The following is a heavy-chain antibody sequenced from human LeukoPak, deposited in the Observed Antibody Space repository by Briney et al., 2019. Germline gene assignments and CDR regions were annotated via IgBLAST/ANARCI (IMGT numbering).Heavy chain of an antibody. Sequence: GGSLRLSCAASGFTFSDYYMSWIRQAPGKGLEWVSYISSSGSTIYYADSVRGRFTISRDNAKNSLYLQMNSLRAEDTAVYYCARAGAARPTAPTYYYYGMDVWGQGTTVTVSS. CDR1: GFTFSDYY. D-gene: IGHD6-6*01. CDR3: ARAGAARPTAPTYYYYGMDV. V-gene: IGHV3-11*01. J-gene: IGHJ6*02. CDR2: ISSSGSTI.